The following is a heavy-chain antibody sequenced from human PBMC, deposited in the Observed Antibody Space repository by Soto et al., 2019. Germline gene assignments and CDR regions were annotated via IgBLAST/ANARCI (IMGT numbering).Heavy chain of an antibody. D-gene: IGHD2-15*01. CDR3: ARRYGGNFDY. Sequence: SETLSLTCTVSGGSISSSSYYWGWIRQPPGKGLEWIGSIYYSGSTYYNPSLKSRVTISVDTSKNQFSLKLSSVTAADTDVYYCARRYGGNFDYWGQGTLVTVSS. J-gene: IGHJ4*02. CDR1: GGSISSSSYY. V-gene: IGHV4-39*07. CDR2: IYYSGST.